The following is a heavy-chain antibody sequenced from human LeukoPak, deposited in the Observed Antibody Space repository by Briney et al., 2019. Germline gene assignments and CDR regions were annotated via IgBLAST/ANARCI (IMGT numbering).Heavy chain of an antibody. CDR3: AVAYYYGSGDAFDI. CDR2: INSDSNYI. J-gene: IGHJ3*02. CDR1: GFTFRSYS. V-gene: IGHV3-21*01. Sequence: PGGSLRLSCAASGFTFRSYSMNWVRQATGKGLEWVSSINSDSNYIYYADSVQGRFTISRDNAKNSLYLQMNSLRAEDTAVYYCAVAYYYGSGDAFDIWGQGTKVTVSS. D-gene: IGHD3-10*01.